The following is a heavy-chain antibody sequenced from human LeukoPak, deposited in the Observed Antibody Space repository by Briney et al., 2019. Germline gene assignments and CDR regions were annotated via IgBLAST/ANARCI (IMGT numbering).Heavy chain of an antibody. J-gene: IGHJ6*02. CDR2: ISYDGSNK. CDR1: GFTFNSYA. CDR3: AKDSSSGSSYYFHGMDV. D-gene: IGHD3-10*01. Sequence: PGGSLRLSCAASGFTFNSYAMHWVRQAPGKGLEWVAVISYDGSNKYYADSVKGRFTISRDNSNNTLDLQMNSLRAEDTAVYYCAKDSSSGSSYYFHGMDVWGQGTTVIVSS. V-gene: IGHV3-30-3*02.